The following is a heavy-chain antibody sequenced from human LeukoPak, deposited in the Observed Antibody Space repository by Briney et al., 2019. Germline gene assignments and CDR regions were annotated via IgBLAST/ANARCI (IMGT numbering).Heavy chain of an antibody. CDR3: ARGAQTYYDIAPVDY. D-gene: IGHD3-22*01. Sequence: SETLSLTCAVYGGPFSGYYWSWIRQPPGKGLEWIGEINHSGSTNYNPSLKSRVTISVDTSKSQFSLKLNSMTAADTAVYYCARGAQTYYDIAPVDYWGQGTLVTVSS. V-gene: IGHV4-34*01. J-gene: IGHJ4*02. CDR2: INHSGST. CDR1: GGPFSGYY.